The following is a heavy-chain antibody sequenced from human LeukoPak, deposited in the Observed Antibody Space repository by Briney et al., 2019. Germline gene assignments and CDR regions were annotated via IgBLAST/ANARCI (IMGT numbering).Heavy chain of an antibody. Sequence: GGSLRLSCAASGFTFSSYAMHWVRQAPGKGLEWVAVISYDGSNKYYADSVKGRFTISRDNSKNTLYLQMNSLRAEDTAVYYCARSYDSSGDRYGMDVWGQGTTVTVSS. J-gene: IGHJ6*02. D-gene: IGHD3-22*01. V-gene: IGHV3-30-3*01. CDR1: GFTFSSYA. CDR3: ARSYDSSGDRYGMDV. CDR2: ISYDGSNK.